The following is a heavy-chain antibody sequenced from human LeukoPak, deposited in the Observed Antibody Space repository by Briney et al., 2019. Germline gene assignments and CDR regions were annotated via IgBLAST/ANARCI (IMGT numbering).Heavy chain of an antibody. Sequence: GGSLRLSCAASGFTFSSYSMNWVRQAPGKGLEWVSSISSSSSYIYYADSVKGRFTISRDNAKNSLYLQMNSLRAEDTAVYYCARDYPPPPYSSGWLYYFDYWGQGTLVTVSS. V-gene: IGHV3-21*01. CDR3: ARDYPPPPYSSGWLYYFDY. J-gene: IGHJ4*02. D-gene: IGHD6-19*01. CDR2: ISSSSSYI. CDR1: GFTFSSYS.